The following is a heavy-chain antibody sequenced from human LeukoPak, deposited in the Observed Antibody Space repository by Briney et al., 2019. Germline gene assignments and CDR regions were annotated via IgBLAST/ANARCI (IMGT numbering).Heavy chain of an antibody. D-gene: IGHD1-26*01. Sequence: ASVKVSCKVSGYTLTELSMHWVRQAPGQGLEWMGIINPSIGSTNYAQKFQGRVTMTRDTSTSTVYMELTSLRSEDTAIYYCARDGGVVGLTSKKYFDYWGQGTLVTVSS. CDR1: GYTLTELS. CDR3: ARDGGVVGLTSKKYFDY. CDR2: INPSIGST. J-gene: IGHJ4*02. V-gene: IGHV1-46*01.